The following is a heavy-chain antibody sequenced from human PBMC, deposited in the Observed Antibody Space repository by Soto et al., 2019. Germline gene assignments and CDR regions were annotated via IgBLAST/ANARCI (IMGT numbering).Heavy chain of an antibody. CDR2: INSSGGTT. Sequence: EVQLLESGGGLVQPGGSLRLSCAASGFTFNKYGMTWVRQAPGKGLEWVSVINSSGGTTYYADSVKGRFTISRDNSKNTLYLRMNSLRAEDTAVYYCARGPYNSEKYNGMDVWGQGTTVTVSS. CDR1: GFTFNKYG. CDR3: ARGPYNSEKYNGMDV. J-gene: IGHJ6*02. D-gene: IGHD6-6*01. V-gene: IGHV3-23*01.